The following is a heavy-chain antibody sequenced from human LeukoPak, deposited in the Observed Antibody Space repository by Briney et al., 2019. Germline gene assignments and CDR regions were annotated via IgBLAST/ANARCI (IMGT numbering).Heavy chain of an antibody. V-gene: IGHV1-69*06. Sequence: SMKVSCKASGGTFSSYAISWVRQAPGQGLEWMGGIIPIFGTANYAQKFQGRVTITADKYTSTAYMELSSLRSEDTAVYYCATKRGYCSSPSCYGDYYYYGMDVWGKGTTVTVSS. CDR1: GGTFSSYA. CDR2: IIPIFGTA. CDR3: ATKRGYCSSPSCYGDYYYYGMDV. J-gene: IGHJ6*04. D-gene: IGHD2-2*01.